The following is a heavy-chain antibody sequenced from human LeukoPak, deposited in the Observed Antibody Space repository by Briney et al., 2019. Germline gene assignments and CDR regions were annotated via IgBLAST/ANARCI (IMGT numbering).Heavy chain of an antibody. CDR3: ARARSSSSWLGRVAFHHYYYYMDV. D-gene: IGHD6-13*01. CDR2: IKQDGSEK. J-gene: IGHJ6*03. CDR1: GFTFSSYW. V-gene: IGHV3-7*01. Sequence: PGGSLRLSCAASGFTFSSYWMSWVRQAPGKGLEWVANIKQDGSEKYYVDSVKGRFTISRDNAKNSLYLQMNSLRAEDTAVYYCARARSSSSWLGRVAFHHYYYYMDVWGKGTTVTVSS.